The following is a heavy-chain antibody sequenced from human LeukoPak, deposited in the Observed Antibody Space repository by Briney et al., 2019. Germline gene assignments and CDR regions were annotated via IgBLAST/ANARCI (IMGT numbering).Heavy chain of an antibody. CDR1: GYTFTGYY. Sequence: GASVKVSCKASGYTFTGYYMHWVRQAPGQGLECMGRINPNSGGTNYAQKFQGRVTMTRDTSINTAYVELSRLRSDDTAVYYCARPHTVLYNWFDPWGQGTLVTASS. D-gene: IGHD4-11*01. CDR2: INPNSGGT. V-gene: IGHV1-2*06. J-gene: IGHJ5*02. CDR3: ARPHTVLYNWFDP.